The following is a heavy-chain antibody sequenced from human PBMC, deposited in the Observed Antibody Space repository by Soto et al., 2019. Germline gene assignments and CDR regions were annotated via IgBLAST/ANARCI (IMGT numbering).Heavy chain of an antibody. CDR1: GGSISSSSYY. Sequence: QLQLQESGPGLVKPSETLSLTCTVSGGSISSSSYYWGWIRQPPGKGLEYIGSIYYSGSTYYNPSLKSRVTISVDTSKHQFSLKLSSVTAADTAVYYCARHPGYSSSSTLFDYWGQGTLVTVSS. D-gene: IGHD6-6*01. CDR2: IYYSGST. V-gene: IGHV4-39*01. CDR3: ARHPGYSSSSTLFDY. J-gene: IGHJ4*02.